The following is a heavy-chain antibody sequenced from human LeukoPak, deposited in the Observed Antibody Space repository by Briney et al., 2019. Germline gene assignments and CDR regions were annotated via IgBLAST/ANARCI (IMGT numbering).Heavy chain of an antibody. J-gene: IGHJ1*01. CDR1: GFSFRGYS. Sequence: RGSLRLSCAASGFSFRGYSMNSVRQAPGKGLEWVSSISGSGNKLYYADSVKGRFTISRDNAKNSLYLQLDRLTAADTAVYYCACDFVSRPELKQYFQFWCSGTLAAVTS. CDR2: ISGSGNKL. D-gene: IGHD1-14*01. CDR3: ACDFVSRPELKQYFQF. V-gene: IGHV3-21*01.